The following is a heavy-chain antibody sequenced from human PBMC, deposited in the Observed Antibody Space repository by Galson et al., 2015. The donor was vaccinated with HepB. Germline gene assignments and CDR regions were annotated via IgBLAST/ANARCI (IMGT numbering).Heavy chain of an antibody. V-gene: IGHV3-53*04. J-gene: IGHJ6*02. CDR2: IYSGGST. D-gene: IGHD6-13*01. CDR3: ARDPVAAAGVYGMDV. Sequence: PLRLSCAASGFTVSSNYMSWVRQAPGKGLEWVSVIYSGGSTYYADSVKGRFTISRHNSKNTLYLQMNSLRAEDTAVYYCARDPVAAAGVYGMDVWGQGTTVTVSS. CDR1: GFTVSSNY.